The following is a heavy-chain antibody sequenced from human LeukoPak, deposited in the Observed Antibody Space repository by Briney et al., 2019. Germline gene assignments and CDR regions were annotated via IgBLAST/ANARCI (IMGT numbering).Heavy chain of an antibody. D-gene: IGHD3-3*01. Sequence: PGGSLRLSCAASGFTFSSYGMHWVRQAPGKGLEWAAFIRYDGSNKYYAHSVKGRFTIPRDNSKNTLYLQMNSLRAEDTAVYYCAKDYDFWSGYHDYWGQGTLVTVSS. CDR1: GFTFSSYG. CDR3: AKDYDFWSGYHDY. J-gene: IGHJ4*02. CDR2: IRYDGSNK. V-gene: IGHV3-30*02.